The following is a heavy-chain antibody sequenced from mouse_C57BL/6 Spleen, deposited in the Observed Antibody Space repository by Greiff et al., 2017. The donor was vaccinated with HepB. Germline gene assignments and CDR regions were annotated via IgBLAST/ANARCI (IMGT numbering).Heavy chain of an antibody. V-gene: IGHV1-80*01. Sequence: QVQLQQSGAELVKPGASVKISCKASGYAFSSYWMNWVKQRPGKGLEWIGQIYPGDGDTNYNGKFKGKATLTADKSSSTAYMQLSSMTSEDSAVYCCASPGSRDAMDYWGQGTSVTVSS. CDR2: IYPGDGDT. J-gene: IGHJ4*01. CDR1: GYAFSSYW. CDR3: ASPGSRDAMDY. D-gene: IGHD1-1*01.